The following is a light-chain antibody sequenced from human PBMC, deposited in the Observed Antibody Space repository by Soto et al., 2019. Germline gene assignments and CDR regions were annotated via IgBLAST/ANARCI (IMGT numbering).Light chain of an antibody. CDR2: GAS. CDR1: QSVSSN. CDR3: QQYNNWQGT. Sequence: EIVMTQSPATLSVSPGERATFSCRASQSVSSNLAWYQQKPGQAPRLLIYGASTRATGIPARFSGSGSGTEFTLTISSLQSEDFAVYYCQQYNNWQGTFGQGTKVEIK. V-gene: IGKV3-15*01. J-gene: IGKJ1*01.